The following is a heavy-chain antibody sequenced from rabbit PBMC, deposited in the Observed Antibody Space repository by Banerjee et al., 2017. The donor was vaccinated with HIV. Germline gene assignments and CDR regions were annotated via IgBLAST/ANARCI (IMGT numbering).Heavy chain of an antibody. Sequence: QSLEESGGGLVKPEGSLTLTCTASGFTLSSYWMCWVRQAPGKGLEWIACINTSSGSTVYATWAKGRFTISRTSSTTVALQMTSLTAADTATYFCARDLAGVIGWNFDLWGPGTLVTVS. CDR2: INTSSGST. D-gene: IGHD4-1*01. J-gene: IGHJ4*01. V-gene: IGHV1S40*01. CDR3: ARDLAGVIGWNFDL. CDR1: GFTLSSYW.